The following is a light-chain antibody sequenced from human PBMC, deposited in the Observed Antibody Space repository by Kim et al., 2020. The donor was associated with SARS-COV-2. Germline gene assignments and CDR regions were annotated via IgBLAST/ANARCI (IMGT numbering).Light chain of an antibody. Sequence: SLSPGERATLSRRASQSVSSYLAWYQQKPGQAPRLLIYDASNRATGIPARFSGSGSGTDFTLTISRLEPEDFAVYYCQQRSNWPLTFGGGTKLEIK. V-gene: IGKV3-11*01. CDR1: QSVSSY. CDR2: DAS. J-gene: IGKJ4*01. CDR3: QQRSNWPLT.